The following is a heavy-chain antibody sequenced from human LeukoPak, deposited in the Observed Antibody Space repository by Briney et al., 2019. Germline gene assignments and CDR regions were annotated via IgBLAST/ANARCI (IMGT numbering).Heavy chain of an antibody. CDR3: AKAPLYQLLFSDY. D-gene: IGHD2-2*01. CDR2: ISGSGGST. J-gene: IGHJ4*02. V-gene: IGHV3-23*01. Sequence: GGSLRLSCAASGFTFSSYAMSWVRQAPGKGLEWVSAISGSGGSTYYADSVKGRFTISRDNSKNTLYLQMNSPRAEDTAVYYCAKAPLYQLLFSDYWGQGTLVTVSS. CDR1: GFTFSSYA.